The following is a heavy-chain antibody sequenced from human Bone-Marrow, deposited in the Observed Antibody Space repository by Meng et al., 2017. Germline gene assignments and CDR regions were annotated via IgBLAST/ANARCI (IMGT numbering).Heavy chain of an antibody. CDR1: GFTFSSYA. V-gene: IGHV3-30*01. CDR3: AGLGRFDP. Sequence: GESLKISCAASGFTFSSYAMHWVRQAPGKGLEWVAVISCDGSNKYYADSVKGRFTISRDNSKNTLYLQMNSLRAEDKAVYYCAGLGRFDPWGQGTLVTVSS. CDR2: ISCDGSNK. J-gene: IGHJ5*02. D-gene: IGHD3-16*01.